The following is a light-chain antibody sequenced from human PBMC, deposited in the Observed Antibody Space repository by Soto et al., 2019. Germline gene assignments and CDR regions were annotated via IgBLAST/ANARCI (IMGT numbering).Light chain of an antibody. CDR3: QQYSSYWT. CDR2: KAS. V-gene: IGKV1-5*03. J-gene: IGKJ1*01. CDR1: QSISSW. Sequence: DTQMTQSPSTLSASVGDRVTITCRASQSISSWLAWYQQKPGKAPKLLMYKASSLESGVPSRFSGSGSGTEFTLTISSLQPDDSATYYCQQYSSYWTFGQGTKVEIK.